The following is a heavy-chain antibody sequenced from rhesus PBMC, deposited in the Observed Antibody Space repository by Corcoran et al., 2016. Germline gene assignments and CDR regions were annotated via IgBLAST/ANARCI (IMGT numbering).Heavy chain of an antibody. V-gene: IGHV4-93*01. D-gene: IGHD5-42*01. J-gene: IGHJ4*01. CDR3: ARDFIGGTGTFDC. Sequence: QVQLQESGPAVVKPSETLSLPCAVSGGSISSRYWWSWTRQFPGKGLEWIGGIYGSGGNTENNPSLKSRVTISKDMSKNQLSLMLSSVTAADTAVYYCARDFIGGTGTFDCWGQGVLVTVSS. CDR1: GGSISSRYW. CDR2: IYGSGGNT.